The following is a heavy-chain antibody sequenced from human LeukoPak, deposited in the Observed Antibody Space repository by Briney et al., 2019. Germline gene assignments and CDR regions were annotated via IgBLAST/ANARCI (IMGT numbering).Heavy chain of an antibody. J-gene: IGHJ4*02. Sequence: PGGSLRLSSAASGFDFSSNWMHWVRHAPGQGLVWVSRIKGDGISTNYADSVKGRFTISRDIAKNTLYLQMSSLRAEDTAVYYCARDRGPRTGFMVREAYDYWGRGTLVTVSS. V-gene: IGHV3-74*01. CDR3: ARDRGPRTGFMVREAYDY. CDR2: IKGDGIST. CDR1: GFDFSSNW. D-gene: IGHD3-10*01.